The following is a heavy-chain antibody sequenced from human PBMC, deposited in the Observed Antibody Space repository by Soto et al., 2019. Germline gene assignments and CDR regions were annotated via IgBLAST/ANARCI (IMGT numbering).Heavy chain of an antibody. CDR1: GYTFSSYG. D-gene: IGHD3-22*01. V-gene: IGHV1-18*01. Sequence: ASVKVSCKASGYTFSSYGISWVRQAPGQGLEWMGWISTFNGHTQYAQKFQGRVAMTTDASTSTVYMELRSLRSDDTAVYYCARDYYYDPTGPLDYWGQGTMVTVSS. CDR3: ARDYYYDPTGPLDY. CDR2: ISTFNGHT. J-gene: IGHJ4*02.